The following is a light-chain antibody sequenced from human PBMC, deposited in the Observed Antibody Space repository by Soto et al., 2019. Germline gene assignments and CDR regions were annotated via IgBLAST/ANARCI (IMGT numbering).Light chain of an antibody. CDR2: DDD. V-gene: IGLV1-51*01. J-gene: IGLJ1*01. Sequence: QSVLTQPPSVSAAPGQRVTISCSGSSSNIGGNSVSWYQQFPGTAPKLLIYDDDKRPSGIPDRFSGSKSGTSATLGITGFQTGDEADHYCGSWDSSLSAYVFGTGTKVTVL. CDR1: SSNIGGNS. CDR3: GSWDSSLSAYV.